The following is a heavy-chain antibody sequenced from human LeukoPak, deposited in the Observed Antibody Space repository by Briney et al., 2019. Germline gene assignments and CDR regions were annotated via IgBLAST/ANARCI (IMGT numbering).Heavy chain of an antibody. CDR3: ARGESLYSGYDAHYYYYMDV. CDR1: EFTVSRNY. D-gene: IGHD5-12*01. J-gene: IGHJ6*03. CDR2: IFSNGDT. V-gene: IGHV3-53*01. Sequence: GGSLRLSCTASEFTVSRNYMLWVRQAPGKGLEWVSLIFSNGDTHYADSVKGRFTISRDTSKNTVSLQMNSLRVEDTAMYYCARGESLYSGYDAHYYYYMDVWGKGTTVTVSS.